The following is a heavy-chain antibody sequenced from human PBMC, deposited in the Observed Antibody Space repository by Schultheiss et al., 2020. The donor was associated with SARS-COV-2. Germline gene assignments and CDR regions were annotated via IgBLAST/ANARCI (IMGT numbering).Heavy chain of an antibody. CDR2: INSDGSDS. J-gene: IGHJ5*01. CDR1: GFTFSSYW. CDR3: ARARAEQHLPFSWGPIPHPTSWFDP. Sequence: GGSLRLSCAVSGFTFSSYWMHWVRQIPGKGLVWVSRINSDGSDSSYADSVKGRFTVSRDNAGNTLYLQMNNHRVEDTAMYYCARARAEQHLPFSWGPIPHPTSWFDPWGQGTLVTVSS. D-gene: IGHD6-13*01. V-gene: IGHV3-74*01.